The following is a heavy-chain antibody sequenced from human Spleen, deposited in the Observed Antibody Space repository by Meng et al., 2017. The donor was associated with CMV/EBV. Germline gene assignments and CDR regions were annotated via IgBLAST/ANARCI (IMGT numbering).Heavy chain of an antibody. J-gene: IGHJ5*02. CDR2: IYYSGTT. CDR3: ALTMDNWFDP. Sequence: LTCPVSGGSMGRGTYHWAWIRQPPGKGLEWIGSIYYSGTTYYNPSLKSRVTISGDTSKNQFYLSLHSLTAADTAVYYCALTMDNWFDPWGQGTLVTVSS. V-gene: IGHV4-39*07. CDR1: GGSMGRGTYH. D-gene: IGHD3-10*01.